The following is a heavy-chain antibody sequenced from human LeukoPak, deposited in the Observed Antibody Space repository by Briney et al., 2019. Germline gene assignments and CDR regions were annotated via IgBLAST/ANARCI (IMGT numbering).Heavy chain of an antibody. Sequence: SETLSLTCTVSGGSISDYYWSWIRQPPGEGLEWIGHVSNSESTNYNPSLKSRVTISLDTSKNQFSLKLSSVTAADTAVYYCARVKVSRYSSSCWFDPWGQGTLVTVSS. V-gene: IGHV4-59*12. J-gene: IGHJ5*02. CDR3: ARVKVSRYSSSCWFDP. CDR1: GGSISDYY. D-gene: IGHD6-13*01. CDR2: VSNSEST.